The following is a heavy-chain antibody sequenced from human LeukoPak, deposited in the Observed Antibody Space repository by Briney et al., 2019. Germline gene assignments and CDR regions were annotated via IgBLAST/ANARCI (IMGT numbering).Heavy chain of an antibody. CDR2: IRSKAYGGTT. CDR3: TRMGGIVVVPAAIPYYFDY. J-gene: IGHJ4*02. V-gene: IGHV3-49*03. D-gene: IGHD2-2*01. Sequence: GRSLRLSCTASGFTFGDYAMSWFRQAPGKGLEWVGFIRSKAYGGTTEYAASVKGRFTISRDDSKSIAYLQMNSLKTEDTAVYYCTRMGGIVVVPAAIPYYFDYWGQGTLVTVSS. CDR1: GFTFGDYA.